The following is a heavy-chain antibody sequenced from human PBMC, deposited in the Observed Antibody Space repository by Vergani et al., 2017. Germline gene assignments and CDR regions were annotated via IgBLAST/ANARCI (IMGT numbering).Heavy chain of an antibody. CDR1: GYTFSNYY. D-gene: IGHD3-9*01. CDR3: ARGYYCILAGYRY. Sequence: QVQVVQSGAEVKKSGASVKVSCKTSGYTFSNYYMHWVRQAPGQGLEWMGIINPSGGHTNYAQKFQGRVTMNRDTSTTTVYMELSGLRSEDTAIYYCARGYYCILAGYRYWGQGTLVTVSA. V-gene: IGHV1-46*03. CDR2: INPSGGHT. J-gene: IGHJ4*02.